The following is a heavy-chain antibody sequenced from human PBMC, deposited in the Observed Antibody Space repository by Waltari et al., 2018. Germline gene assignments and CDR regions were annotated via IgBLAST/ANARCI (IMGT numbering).Heavy chain of an antibody. CDR3: ARASLLWFGEFLDY. V-gene: IGHV4-34*01. CDR1: GGSFSGYY. Sequence: VQLQQWGAGLLKPSETLSLTCAVYGGSFSGYYWSWIRQPPGKGLEWIGEINHSGSTNYNPSLKSRVTISVDTSKNQFSLKLSSVTAADTAVYYCARASLLWFGEFLDYWGQGTLVTVSS. CDR2: INHSGST. J-gene: IGHJ4*02. D-gene: IGHD3-10*01.